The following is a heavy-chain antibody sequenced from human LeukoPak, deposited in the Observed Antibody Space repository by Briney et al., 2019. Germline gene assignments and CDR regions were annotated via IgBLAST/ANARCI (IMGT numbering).Heavy chain of an antibody. V-gene: IGHV1-69*13. D-gene: IGHD6-19*01. CDR1: GGTFSSYA. CDR3: ARGIAVAGTGYFDY. CDR2: IIPIFGTA. Sequence: ASVKVSCKASGGTFSSYAISWVRQAPGQGLEWMGGIIPIFGTANYAQKFQGRVTITADESTSTAYMELSSLRSEDTAVYYCARGIAVAGTGYFDYWGQGTLVTVSS. J-gene: IGHJ4*02.